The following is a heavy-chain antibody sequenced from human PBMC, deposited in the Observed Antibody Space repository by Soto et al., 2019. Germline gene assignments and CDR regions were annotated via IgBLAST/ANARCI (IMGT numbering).Heavy chain of an antibody. J-gene: IGHJ6*02. D-gene: IGHD6-13*01. Sequence: PSETLSLTCTVSGGSISSGGYYWSWIRQHPGKGLEWIGYIYYSGSTYYNPSLKGRVTISVDTSKNQFSLKLSSVTAADTAVYYCARDSGGRLAAPEARGSYYGMDVWGQGTTVTVSS. CDR3: ARDSGGRLAAPEARGSYYGMDV. CDR1: GGSISSGGYY. CDR2: IYYSGST. V-gene: IGHV4-31*03.